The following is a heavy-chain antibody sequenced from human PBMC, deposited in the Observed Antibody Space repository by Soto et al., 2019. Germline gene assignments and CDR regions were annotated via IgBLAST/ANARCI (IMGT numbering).Heavy chain of an antibody. J-gene: IGHJ3*02. CDR1: GFTFSSYS. CDR2: ISSSSRTI. D-gene: IGHD3-9*01. V-gene: IGHV3-48*01. Sequence: EVQLVESGGGLVQPGGSLRLSCAASGFTFSSYSMNWVRQAPGKGLEWVSYISSSSRTIYYADSVKGRFTISRDNAKNSLYLQMNSLRAEDTAVYYCARDHSAFDWLSNDAFDIWGQGTMVTVSS. CDR3: ARDHSAFDWLSNDAFDI.